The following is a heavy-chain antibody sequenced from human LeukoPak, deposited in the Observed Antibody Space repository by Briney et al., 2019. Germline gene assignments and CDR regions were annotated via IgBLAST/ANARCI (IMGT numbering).Heavy chain of an antibody. CDR1: GGSISSSSYY. V-gene: IGHV4-39*01. CDR3: ARSFSSSSPWGY. Sequence: PSETLSLTCTVSGGSISSSSYYWGWIRQPPGKGLEWIGSIYYSGSTYYNPSLKSRVTISVDTSKNQFSLKLSSVTAADTAVYYCARSFSSSSPWGYWGQGTLVTVSS. CDR2: IYYSGST. D-gene: IGHD6-13*01. J-gene: IGHJ4*02.